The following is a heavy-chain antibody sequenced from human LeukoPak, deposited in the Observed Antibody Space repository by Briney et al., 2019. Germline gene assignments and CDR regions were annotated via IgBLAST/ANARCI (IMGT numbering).Heavy chain of an antibody. Sequence: GGSLRLSCAASGFTFSSYAMSWVRQAPGKGLEWVSAISGTVGSTYYADSVKGRFTISRGNSKNTLYLQMNSLRAEDTAVYYCAKHCDSSSIRPIDYWGQGTLVTVSS. V-gene: IGHV3-23*01. CDR1: GFTFSSYA. J-gene: IGHJ4*02. CDR3: AKHCDSSSIRPIDY. D-gene: IGHD6-6*01. CDR2: ISGTVGST.